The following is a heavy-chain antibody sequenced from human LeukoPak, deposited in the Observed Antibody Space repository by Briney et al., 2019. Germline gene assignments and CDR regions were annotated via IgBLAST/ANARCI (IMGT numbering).Heavy chain of an antibody. Sequence: GGSLRLSCAASGFTFSTYSMSWVRQAPGKGLEWVSAIDGGSASIYYADSVKGRFTISRDNSKNTLYLQMNSLRAEDTAVYYCAKRGDGPNYDYWSQGTLVTVSS. CDR2: IDGGSASI. D-gene: IGHD5-24*01. V-gene: IGHV3-23*01. CDR1: GFTFSTYS. CDR3: AKRGDGPNYDY. J-gene: IGHJ4*02.